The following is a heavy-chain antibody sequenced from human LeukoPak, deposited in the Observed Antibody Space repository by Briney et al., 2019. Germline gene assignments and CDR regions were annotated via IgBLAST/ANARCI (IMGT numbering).Heavy chain of an antibody. V-gene: IGHV3-7*01. CDR1: GFTFSSYW. J-gene: IGHJ6*02. CDR3: AKDRYSSSWRSQNFYYYYDGMDV. D-gene: IGHD6-13*01. Sequence: PGGSLRLSCTASGFTFSSYWMSWVRQAPGKGLQWVANIKQDGSEKYYVDSVKGRFTISRDNAKNSLYLQMNSLRAEDTAVYYCAKDRYSSSWRSQNFYYYYDGMDVWGQGTTVTVSS. CDR2: IKQDGSEK.